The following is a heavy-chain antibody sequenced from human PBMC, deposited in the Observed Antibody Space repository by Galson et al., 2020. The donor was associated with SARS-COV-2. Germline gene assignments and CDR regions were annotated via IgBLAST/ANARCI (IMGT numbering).Heavy chain of an antibody. Sequence: TLSLTCTVSGGSISSSSYYWGWIRQPPGKGLEWIGSIYYSGSTYYNPSLKSRVTISVDTSKNQFSLKLSSVTAADTAVYYCARPIGYCSGGSCFWYFDLWGRGTLVTVSS. D-gene: IGHD2-15*01. CDR2: IYYSGST. CDR1: GGSISSSSYY. V-gene: IGHV4-39*01. CDR3: ARPIGYCSGGSCFWYFDL. J-gene: IGHJ2*01.